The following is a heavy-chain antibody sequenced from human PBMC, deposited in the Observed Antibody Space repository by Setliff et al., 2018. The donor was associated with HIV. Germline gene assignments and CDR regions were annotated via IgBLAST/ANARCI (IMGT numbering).Heavy chain of an antibody. V-gene: IGHV4-4*07. CDR2: FYTSGST. D-gene: IGHD2-21*02. J-gene: IGHJ6*02. CDR1: GASISSYY. Sequence: SETLSLTCTVSGASISSYYWSWIRQPAGKGLEWIGRFYTSGSTNYNPSLKSRVTISVDTSKNQFSLKLSSVTAADTAAYYCARAMRGVVVTNMYYYYGMDVWGQGTTVTVSS. CDR3: ARAMRGVVVTNMYYYYGMDV.